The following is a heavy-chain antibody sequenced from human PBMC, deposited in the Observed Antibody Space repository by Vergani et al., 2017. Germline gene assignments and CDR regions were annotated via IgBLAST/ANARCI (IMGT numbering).Heavy chain of an antibody. V-gene: IGHV4-38-2*01. D-gene: IGHD2-21*01. CDR3: ARSHGDYWYFDL. CDR2: IHNRGKT. Sequence: QVRLEESGPGLVKPSETLSLTCSVSGYSIGSGFYWAWIRQSPGEGLQWLTSIHNRGKTYHNPSLKSRISVSLDTSKNRFSHNLTSVTATDTSVYYCARSHGDYWYFDLWGPGSLVTVSS. J-gene: IGHJ2*01. CDR1: GYSIGSGFY.